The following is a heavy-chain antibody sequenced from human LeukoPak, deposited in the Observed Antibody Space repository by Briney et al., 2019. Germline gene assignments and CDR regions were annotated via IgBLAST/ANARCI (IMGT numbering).Heavy chain of an antibody. D-gene: IGHD3-22*01. CDR3: ARASTVMYYYDSSGFIARDY. V-gene: IGHV1-2*06. CDR1: GYTFTGYY. CDR2: INPNSGGT. Sequence: GASVKVSCKASGYTFTGYYMHWVRQAPGQGLEWMGRINPNSGGTDYAQKFQGRVTMTRDTSISTAYMELSRLRSDDTAVYYCARASTVMYYYDSSGFIARDYWGQGTLVTASS. J-gene: IGHJ4*02.